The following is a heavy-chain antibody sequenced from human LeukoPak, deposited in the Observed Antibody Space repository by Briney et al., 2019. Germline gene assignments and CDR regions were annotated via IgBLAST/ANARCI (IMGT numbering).Heavy chain of an antibody. Sequence: SETLSLTCSVSGDSMSSTSYYWDWIRQPPGKGLEWIGTVFYTGTTYYSPSLKSRVTISVDTSKNQFSLKLSSVTAADTAVYYCARQVLLAFDYWGQGALVTVSS. CDR1: GDSMSSTSYY. CDR3: ARQVLLAFDY. D-gene: IGHD3-10*01. V-gene: IGHV4-39*01. CDR2: VFYTGTT. J-gene: IGHJ4*02.